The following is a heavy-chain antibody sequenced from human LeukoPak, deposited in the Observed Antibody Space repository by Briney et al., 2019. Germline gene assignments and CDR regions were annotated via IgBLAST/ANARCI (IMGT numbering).Heavy chain of an antibody. CDR2: IYYSGST. Sequence: AETLSLTCTGCGGSLSSYYWSWIRQPPGKGLEWIGYIYYSGSTNYNPSLKSRGTISVDTSKNQFSLKLSSVTAADTAVYYCARRLRGVILWGQGTLVTVSS. CDR3: ARRLRGVIL. D-gene: IGHD3-10*01. CDR1: GGSLSSYY. J-gene: IGHJ4*02. V-gene: IGHV4-59*08.